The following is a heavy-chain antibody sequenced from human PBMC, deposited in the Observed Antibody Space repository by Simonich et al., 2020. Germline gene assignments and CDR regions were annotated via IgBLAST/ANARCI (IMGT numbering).Heavy chain of an antibody. CDR2: ISYYGSNK. CDR3: ARDHLDSGSYYFDY. J-gene: IGHJ4*02. D-gene: IGHD1-26*01. CDR1: GFTFSSYA. V-gene: IGHV3-30*07. Sequence: QVQLVESGGGVVQPGRSLRLSCAASGFTFSSYAMHWVRQAQSKWRGGVAFISYYGSNKYYADAGKGRFTISRDNSKNTRYLQMNSLRAEDTAVYYCARDHLDSGSYYFDYWGQGTLVTVSS.